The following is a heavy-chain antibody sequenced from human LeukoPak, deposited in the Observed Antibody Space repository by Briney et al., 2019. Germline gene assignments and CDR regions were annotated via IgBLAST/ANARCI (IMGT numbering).Heavy chain of an antibody. V-gene: IGHV4-4*07. CDR3: ARVADRFGYNYGIDEYFDY. CDR2: IYASGTT. CDR1: GGSTKSYY. Sequence: SETLSLTCTVSGGSTKSYYWSWIRQPAGEGLEWLGHIYASGTTNYNPSLNSRVTTSVDTSKNQFSLRLASVTAADTAVYYCARVADRFGYNYGIDEYFDYWGQGTLVTVSS. J-gene: IGHJ4*02. D-gene: IGHD5-18*01.